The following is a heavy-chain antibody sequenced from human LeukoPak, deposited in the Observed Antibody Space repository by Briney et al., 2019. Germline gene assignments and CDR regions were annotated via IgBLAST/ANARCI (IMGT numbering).Heavy chain of an antibody. D-gene: IGHD2-15*01. V-gene: IGHV3-48*03. CDR3: AREKQSGHTPFDY. J-gene: IGHJ4*02. CDR2: ISSSGSTI. Sequence: GGSLRLSCAASGFTFSSYEMNWVRQAPGKGLEWVSYISSSGSTIYYADSVKGRFIVSRDNSKNTVYLQMNSLRDEDTAVYYCAREKQSGHTPFDYWGQGSLVTVSS. CDR1: GFTFSSYE.